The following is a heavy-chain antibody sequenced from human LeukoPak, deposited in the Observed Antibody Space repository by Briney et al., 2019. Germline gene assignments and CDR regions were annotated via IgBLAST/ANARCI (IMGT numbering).Heavy chain of an antibody. Sequence: KPGDSLKISCKGSGYIFTNYWIGWVRQMPGIGLEWMGVMFPGDSDTRYSPSFHGRVTMSADESMSTTYLQWRSLTASDTAMYYCARPLGGWPSDAFDIWGQGTMVTVSS. D-gene: IGHD6-19*01. CDR1: GYIFTNYW. V-gene: IGHV5-51*03. J-gene: IGHJ3*02. CDR2: MFPGDSDT. CDR3: ARPLGGWPSDAFDI.